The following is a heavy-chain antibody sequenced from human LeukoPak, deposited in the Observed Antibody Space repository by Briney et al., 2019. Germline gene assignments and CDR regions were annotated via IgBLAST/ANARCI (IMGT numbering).Heavy chain of an antibody. V-gene: IGHV4-59*10. CDR1: GGSFSGYY. CDR2: IYTSGST. J-gene: IGHJ6*03. Sequence: SETLSLTCAVYGGSFSGYYWSWIRQPAGKGLEWIGRIYTSGSTNYNPSLKSRVTISVDTSKNQFSLKLSSVTAADTAVYYCALVAYGSGIYMDVWGKGTTVTISS. CDR3: ALVAYGSGIYMDV. D-gene: IGHD3-10*01.